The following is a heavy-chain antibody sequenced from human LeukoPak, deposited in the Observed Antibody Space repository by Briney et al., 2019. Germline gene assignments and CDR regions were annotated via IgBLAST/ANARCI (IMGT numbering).Heavy chain of an antibody. CDR1: VGSISSYY. CDR3: ARSFALDYYDSSGYSYYFDY. D-gene: IGHD3-22*01. Sequence: PSETLSLTCTVSVGSISSYYWSWIRKPPGKGLEWIGYIYYSGSTNYNPSLKSRVTIPVDTSKNQSSLKLSSVTAADTVVYYCARSFALDYYDSSGYSYYFDYWGQGTLVTVSS. J-gene: IGHJ4*02. V-gene: IGHV4-59*01. CDR2: IYYSGST.